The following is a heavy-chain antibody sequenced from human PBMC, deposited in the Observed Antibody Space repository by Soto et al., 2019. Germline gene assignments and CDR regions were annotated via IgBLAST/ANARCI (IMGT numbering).Heavy chain of an antibody. J-gene: IGHJ4*02. CDR2: IYTSGST. Sequence: PSETLPLTCPVSGGSMIKYCWSLIRQPAGKGLEWIGRIYTSGSTNYNPSLKSRVTMSIDTSNNHFSLSLKSVTAADTAVYYCARTVGAAYYFDFWGQGALVTVSS. V-gene: IGHV4-4*07. CDR1: GGSMIKYC. CDR3: ARTVGAAYYFDF. D-gene: IGHD1-26*01.